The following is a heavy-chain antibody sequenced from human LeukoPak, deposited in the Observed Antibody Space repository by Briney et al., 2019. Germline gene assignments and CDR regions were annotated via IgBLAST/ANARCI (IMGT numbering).Heavy chain of an antibody. CDR2: IYYSGST. CDR1: GGSISSYY. D-gene: IGHD6-19*01. CDR3: AGSGWSFDAFDF. Sequence: SETLSLTCTVSGGSISSYYWSWIRQPPGKGLEWIGYIYYSGSTNYSPSLKSRVTISVDTSKNRFSLRLTSLTAADTAVYFCAGSGWSFDAFDFWGQGTMVTVSS. J-gene: IGHJ3*01. V-gene: IGHV4-59*08.